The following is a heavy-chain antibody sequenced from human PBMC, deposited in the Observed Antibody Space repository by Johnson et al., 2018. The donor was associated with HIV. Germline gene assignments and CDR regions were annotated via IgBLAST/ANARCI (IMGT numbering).Heavy chain of an antibody. CDR3: VKGEQWYDGFDI. J-gene: IGHJ3*02. V-gene: IGHV3-30*18. D-gene: IGHD6-19*01. CDR1: GFTFSSYG. Sequence: QVQLVESGGGVVQPGRSLRLSCAASGFTFSSYGMHWVRQAPGKGLEWVAVISYDGSNKYYADSVKGRFTISRDNSKNTLHVQVNSLRAEDTGMFCCVKGEQWYDGFDIWGQGTMVTGSS. CDR2: ISYDGSNK.